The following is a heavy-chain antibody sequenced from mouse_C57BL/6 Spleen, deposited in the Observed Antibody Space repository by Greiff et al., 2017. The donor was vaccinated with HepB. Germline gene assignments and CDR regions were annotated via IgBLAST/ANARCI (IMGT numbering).Heavy chain of an antibody. D-gene: IGHD1-1*01. J-gene: IGHJ1*03. CDR1: GYAFSSSW. CDR3: ARSYYGLGYFDV. Sequence: VQLQQSGPELVKPGASVKISCKASGYAFSSSWMNWVKQRPGKGLEWIGRIYPGDGDTNYNGKFKGKATLTADKSSSTAYMQLSSLTSEDSAVYFCARSYYGLGYFDVWGTGTPVTVSS. CDR2: IYPGDGDT. V-gene: IGHV1-82*01.